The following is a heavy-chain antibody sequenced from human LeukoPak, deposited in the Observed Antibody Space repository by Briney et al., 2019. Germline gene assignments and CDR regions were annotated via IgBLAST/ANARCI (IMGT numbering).Heavy chain of an antibody. CDR3: AKPVAGDRYFDY. V-gene: IGHV3-21*01. D-gene: IGHD3-16*01. CDR2: ISSYSSYI. Sequence: GRSLRLSCVASGFTFSSYSMDWVRQAPGKGLEWVSSISSYSSYIYYADSVRGRFTISRDNAKNSLYLQMNSLRAADTAVYYCAKPVAGDRYFDYWGQGTLVTVSS. CDR1: GFTFSSYS. J-gene: IGHJ4*02.